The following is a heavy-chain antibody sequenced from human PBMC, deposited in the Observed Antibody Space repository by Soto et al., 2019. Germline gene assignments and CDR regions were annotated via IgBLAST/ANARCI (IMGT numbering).Heavy chain of an antibody. V-gene: IGHV3-30*18. J-gene: IGHJ5*02. CDR3: AKNSCHSSGQGNWFDP. CDR1: GFTFSSYG. D-gene: IGHD6-19*01. Sequence: QVQLVESGGVVVQPGRSLRLSCAASGFTFSSYGMHWVRQSPGKGLEGVAVISYDGSNKYYADSVKGRFTISRDNSKNTRYLHMNSLRAEDTAVYYCAKNSCHSSGQGNWFDPWGQGTLVTVSS. CDR2: ISYDGSNK.